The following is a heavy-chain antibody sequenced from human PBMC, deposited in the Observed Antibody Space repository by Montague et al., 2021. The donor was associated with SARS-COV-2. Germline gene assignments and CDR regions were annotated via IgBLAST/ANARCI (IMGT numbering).Heavy chain of an antibody. CDR2: IDWDDDK. CDR1: GFSLSTSGMC. CDR3: ARISAWYSSGWSAFDF. D-gene: IGHD6-19*01. Sequence: PALVKPTQTLTLTCTFSGFSLSTSGMCVSWIRQPPGKALEWLALIDWDDDKYYSTSLKTRLTISKYTSKNQVVLTMTTMDPVDTATYYCARISAWYSSGWSAFDFWGQGTLVTVSS. J-gene: IGHJ4*02. V-gene: IGHV2-70*01.